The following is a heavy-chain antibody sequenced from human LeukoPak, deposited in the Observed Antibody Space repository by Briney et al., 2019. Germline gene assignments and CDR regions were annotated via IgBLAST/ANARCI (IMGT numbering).Heavy chain of an antibody. CDR1: GFTFSSYA. Sequence: GGSLRLSCSASGFTFSSYAMHWVRQAPGKGLEYVSAISSNGGSTYHADSVKGRFTISRDNSKNTLYLQMNSLRAEDTAVYYCARDIYDSSGYGGDYWGQGTLVTVSS. V-gene: IGHV3-64*04. J-gene: IGHJ4*02. CDR3: ARDIYDSSGYGGDY. D-gene: IGHD3-22*01. CDR2: ISSNGGST.